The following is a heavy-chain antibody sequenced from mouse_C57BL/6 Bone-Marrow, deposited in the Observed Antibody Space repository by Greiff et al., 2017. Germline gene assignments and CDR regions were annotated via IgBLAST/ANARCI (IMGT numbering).Heavy chain of an antibody. CDR2: IYPRNGNT. J-gene: IGHJ2*01. CDR1: GYTFTSYG. V-gene: IGHV1-81*01. Sequence: VQLQQSGAELARPGASVKLSCKASGYTFTSYGISWVKQRTGQGLEWIGEIYPRNGNTYYNEKFKGKATLTADKSSSTAYMELRSLTSEDSAVYFCACYGYYYYEDDWGQGTTLTVSS. CDR3: ACYGYYYYEDD. D-gene: IGHD1-1*01.